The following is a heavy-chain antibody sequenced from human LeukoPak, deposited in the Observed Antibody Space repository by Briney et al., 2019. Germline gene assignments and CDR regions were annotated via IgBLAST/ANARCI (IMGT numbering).Heavy chain of an antibody. D-gene: IGHD3-22*01. CDR3: ARVEGGWDSSGYYFEYFQH. J-gene: IGHJ1*01. V-gene: IGHV1-2*02. CDR1: GYTFTGYY. CDR2: INPNSGGT. Sequence: ASVKVSCKASGYTFTGYYMHWVRQAPGQGLEWMGWINPNSGGTNYAQKVQGRVTMTRDTSISTAYMELSRLRSDDTAVYYCARVEGGWDSSGYYFEYFQHWGQGTLVTVSS.